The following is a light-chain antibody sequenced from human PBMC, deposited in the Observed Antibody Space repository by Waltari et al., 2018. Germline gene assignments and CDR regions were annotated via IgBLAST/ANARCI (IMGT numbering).Light chain of an antibody. J-gene: IGLJ2*01. CDR1: SSNLGEGHH. CDR2: GNN. CDR3: QSFDSRLSDGVV. V-gene: IGLV1-40*01. Sequence: QSVLTQPPSVSGTPGQRVTISCTGSSSNLGEGHHVQWYQKIPGTAPKLRNFGNNNRPSGVPDRFSGSKSGTSASLAITGLQAEDEGDYYCQSFDSRLSDGVVFGGGTKVTVL.